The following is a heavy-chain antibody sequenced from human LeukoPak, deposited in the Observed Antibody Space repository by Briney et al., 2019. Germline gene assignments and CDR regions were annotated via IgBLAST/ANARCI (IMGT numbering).Heavy chain of an antibody. CDR1: GFTFSSYS. J-gene: IGHJ3*02. CDR3: AREFASIWDSSGYYPPRFAFDI. CDR2: ISSSSSTI. V-gene: IGHV3-48*01. Sequence: GGSLRLSCAASGFTFSSYSMNWVRQAPGKGLEWVSYISSSSSTIYYADSVKGRFTISRDNAKNSLYLQMNSLRAEDTAVYYCAREFASIWDSSGYYPPRFAFDIWGQGTMVTVSS. D-gene: IGHD3-22*01.